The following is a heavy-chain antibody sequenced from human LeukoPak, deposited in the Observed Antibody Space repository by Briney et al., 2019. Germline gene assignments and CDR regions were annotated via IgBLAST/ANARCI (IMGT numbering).Heavy chain of an antibody. CDR3: VRGNSGSYYLH. CDR2: MNPNSGNT. Sequence: ASVKVSCKASGYAFTDYDINWVRQATGQGLEWMGWMNPNSGNTGFAQRFQDRVVLTRDTSITTAYMELSSLRSDDTAVYYCVRGNSGSYYLHWGQGTLVTVSS. D-gene: IGHD1-26*01. J-gene: IGHJ4*02. CDR1: GYAFTDYD. V-gene: IGHV1-8*02.